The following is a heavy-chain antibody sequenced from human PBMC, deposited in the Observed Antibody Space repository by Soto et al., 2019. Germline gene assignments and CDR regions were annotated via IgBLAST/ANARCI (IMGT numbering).Heavy chain of an antibody. CDR2: INPSGGST. J-gene: IGHJ5*02. D-gene: IGHD6-13*01. V-gene: IGHV1-46*01. Sequence: AAVKVSCKASGCTFTSYYMHWVRQAPGQGLEWMGIINPSGGSTSYAQKFQGRVTMTRDTSTSTVYMELSSLRSEDTAVYYCAREGIAAATLNWFDPWGQGTLVTVSS. CDR3: AREGIAAATLNWFDP. CDR1: GCTFTSYY.